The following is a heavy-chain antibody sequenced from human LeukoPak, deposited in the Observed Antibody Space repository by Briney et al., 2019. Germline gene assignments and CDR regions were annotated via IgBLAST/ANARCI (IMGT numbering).Heavy chain of an antibody. D-gene: IGHD5-24*01. CDR1: GFAVRSYR. CDR2: IWYDGSNK. J-gene: IGHJ4*02. CDR3: ARDLDGYNRTPHPIQN. Sequence: PGGSLRLSCAASGFAVRSYRMNWVRQAPGKGLEWVAVIWYDGSNKYYADSVKGRFTISRDNSKNTLYLQMNSLRAEDTAVYYCARDLDGYNRTPHPIQNWGQGTLVTVSS. V-gene: IGHV3-33*08.